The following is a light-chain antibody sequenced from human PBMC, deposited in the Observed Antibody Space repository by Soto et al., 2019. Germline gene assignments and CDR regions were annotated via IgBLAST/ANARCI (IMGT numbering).Light chain of an antibody. CDR2: GVT. CDR3: FSYAGSSTWV. V-gene: IGLV2-23*02. CDR1: RSDIGSYNS. J-gene: IGLJ3*02. Sequence: QSVLTQPASVSGSPGQSITISCSGTRSDIGSYNSIAWYQQHPGKAPRVIIFGVTKRPSDISDRFSGSKSGYTASLTISGLQAEDEADYFCFSYAGSSTWVFGGGTKLTVL.